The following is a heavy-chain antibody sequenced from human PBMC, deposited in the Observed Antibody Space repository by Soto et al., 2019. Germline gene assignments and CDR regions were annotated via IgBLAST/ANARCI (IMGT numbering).Heavy chain of an antibody. J-gene: IGHJ4*02. CDR3: ARDRTGKYYFDY. V-gene: IGHV3-21*01. CDR2: ISSSSSYI. D-gene: IGHD1-1*01. CDR1: GFTFSSYS. Sequence: GGSLRLSCAASGFTFSSYSMNWVRQAPGKGLEWVSSISSSSSYIYYADSVKGRFTISRDNAKNSLYLQMNSLRAEDTAVYYGARDRTGKYYFDYWGQGTLVTVSS.